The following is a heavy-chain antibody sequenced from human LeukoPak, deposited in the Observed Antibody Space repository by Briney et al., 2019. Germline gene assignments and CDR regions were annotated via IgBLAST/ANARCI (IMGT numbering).Heavy chain of an antibody. V-gene: IGHV1-18*01. Sequence: ASVKVSCKASGYTFTSYGISWVREAPGQGLEWTGWISAYNGNTNYAQKLQGRVTMTTDTSTSTAYMELRSLRSDDTAVYYCAVGPNYYGSGSSFDYWGQGTLVTVSS. CDR2: ISAYNGNT. J-gene: IGHJ4*02. CDR3: AVGPNYYGSGSSFDY. D-gene: IGHD3-10*01. CDR1: GYTFTSYG.